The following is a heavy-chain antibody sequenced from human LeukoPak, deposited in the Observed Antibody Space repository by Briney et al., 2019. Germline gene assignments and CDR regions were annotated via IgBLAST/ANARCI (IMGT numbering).Heavy chain of an antibody. Sequence: GGSLRLSCAASGFTFSSYAMSWVRQAPGKGLEWVSSISATGGSTYYADSVKGRSTISRDNSKNTLYLQMNSLRAEDTAVYYCAKDGYYDFWSGYANYYYYYMDVWGKGTTVTVSS. CDR1: GFTFSSYA. D-gene: IGHD3-3*01. CDR3: AKDGYYDFWSGYANYYYYYMDV. V-gene: IGHV3-23*01. J-gene: IGHJ6*03. CDR2: ISATGGST.